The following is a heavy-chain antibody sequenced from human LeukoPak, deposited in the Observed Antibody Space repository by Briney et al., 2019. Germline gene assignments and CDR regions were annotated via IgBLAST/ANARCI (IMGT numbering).Heavy chain of an antibody. CDR1: GGSISSGSYY. CDR3: ARDNPLRIGLIDY. Sequence: TPSETLSLTCTVSGGSISSGSYYWSWIRQPAGKGLEWIGRIYTSGSTNYNPSLKSRVTISVDTSKNQFSLKLSSVTAADTAVYYCARDNPLRIGLIDYWGQGTLVTVSS. J-gene: IGHJ4*02. V-gene: IGHV4-61*02. D-gene: IGHD5-12*01. CDR2: IYTSGST.